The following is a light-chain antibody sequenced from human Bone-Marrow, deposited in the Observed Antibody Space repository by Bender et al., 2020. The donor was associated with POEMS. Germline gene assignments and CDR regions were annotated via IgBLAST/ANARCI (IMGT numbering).Light chain of an antibody. Sequence: QSALTQPPSASGSPGQSITISCTGTTSDIGTYNYVCWYQQHPGKAPKLMIYEVSQRPSGVPDRFSGSRSGNTASLTVSGLQAEDEADYYCSSYAGRNTYVFGTGTKVTVL. CDR3: SSYAGRNTYV. CDR1: TSDIGTYNY. CDR2: EVS. V-gene: IGLV2-8*01. J-gene: IGLJ1*01.